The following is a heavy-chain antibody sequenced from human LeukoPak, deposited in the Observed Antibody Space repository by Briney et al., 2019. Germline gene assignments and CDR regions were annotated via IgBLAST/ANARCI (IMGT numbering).Heavy chain of an antibody. Sequence: SVKVSCKASGGTFSSYAISWVRQAPGQGLEWMGGIIPIFGTANYAQKFQGRVTITADESTSTAYMELSRLRSDDTAVYYCARIHDYVWGSYRYFDYWGQGTLVTVSS. CDR2: IIPIFGTA. CDR1: GGTFSSYA. V-gene: IGHV1-69*01. CDR3: ARIHDYVWGSYRYFDY. J-gene: IGHJ4*02. D-gene: IGHD3-16*02.